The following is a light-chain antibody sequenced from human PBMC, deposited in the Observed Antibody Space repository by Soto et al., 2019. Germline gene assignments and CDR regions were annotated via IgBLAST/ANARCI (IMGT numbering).Light chain of an antibody. J-gene: IGKJ5*01. CDR1: QSVSSSY. CDR3: QQYGSSPIT. Sequence: EIVLTQSPGTLSLSPGERATLSCRASQSVSSSYLVWHQQKPGQAPRLLIYGASSRATGIPDRFSASGSGTDFTLTISRLEPEDFAVYYCQQYGSSPITFGQGTRLEIK. V-gene: IGKV3-20*01. CDR2: GAS.